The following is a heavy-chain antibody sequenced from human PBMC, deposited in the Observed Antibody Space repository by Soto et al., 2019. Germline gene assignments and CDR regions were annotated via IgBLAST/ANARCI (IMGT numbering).Heavy chain of an antibody. V-gene: IGHV4-31*03. CDR1: GVSISSGGYY. CDR2: IYYSGRT. Sequence: SETLSLTCTVSGVSISSGGYYWSWIRQHPGKGLEWIGNIYYSGRTYYNPSLKSRVILSVDTSKNHFSLTLRSVTAADSAMYYCASVIGGDSGYYFEFWGRGALVTVSS. CDR3: ASVIGGDSGYYFEF. J-gene: IGHJ4*02. D-gene: IGHD2-21*02.